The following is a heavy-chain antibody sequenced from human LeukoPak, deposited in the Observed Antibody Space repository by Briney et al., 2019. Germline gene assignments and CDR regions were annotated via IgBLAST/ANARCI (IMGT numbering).Heavy chain of an antibody. CDR1: GYTFTSYG. J-gene: IGHJ4*02. CDR2: ISPDNGDT. Sequence: ASVKVSCKASGYTFTSYGNSWVRQAPGQGLQWMGLISPDNGDTKSAQNLQGRVILTTDTSTSTAYMELRSLRSDDTAVYYCASGSYYFDYLGQGTLVTVSS. CDR3: ASGSYYFDY. D-gene: IGHD3-10*01. V-gene: IGHV1-18*01.